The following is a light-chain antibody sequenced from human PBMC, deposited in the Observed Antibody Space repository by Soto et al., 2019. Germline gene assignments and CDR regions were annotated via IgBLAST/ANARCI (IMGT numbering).Light chain of an antibody. V-gene: IGLV2-18*01. Sequence: QSALTQPPSVSGSPGQSVTISCTGITSDVGTYNSVSWYQQPPGTAPKLMLYEVSSRPSGVPDRFSGSKSGNTASLTISGLQPEDEADYYCSLYTTSSTLLFGGGTKLTVL. CDR1: TSDVGTYNS. CDR3: SLYTTSSTLL. CDR2: EVS. J-gene: IGLJ2*01.